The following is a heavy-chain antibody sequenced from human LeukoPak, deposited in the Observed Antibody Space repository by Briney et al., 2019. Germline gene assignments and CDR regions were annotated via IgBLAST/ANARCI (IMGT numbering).Heavy chain of an antibody. CDR1: GFTLSSYA. D-gene: IGHD6-19*01. CDR3: AGERGEEYSSGWYKTNYFDN. Sequence: GSLRLSCAASGFTLSSYALSWVRPAPGKGLEWIASGDYSGGTYYNPSLEGRVAISADMSKDQISLKLTSVTGADTAVYYCAGERGEEYSSGWYKTNYFDNWGQGIRVTVSS. V-gene: IGHV4-39*07. J-gene: IGHJ4*02. CDR2: GDYSGGT.